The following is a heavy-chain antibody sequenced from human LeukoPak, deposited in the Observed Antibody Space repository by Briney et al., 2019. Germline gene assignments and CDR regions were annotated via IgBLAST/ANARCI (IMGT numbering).Heavy chain of an antibody. V-gene: IGHV3-48*01. CDR2: INTAGTDI. J-gene: IGHJ4*02. CDR3: ARNLPGTGMYYFDY. Sequence: QPGGSLRLSCAASGFIFSNFNMNWVRQAPGKGLEWVSYINTAGTDIYYADSVKGRFTISRDNAKNSLYLQMNSLRAEDTAVYYCARNLPGTGMYYFDYWGQGTLVTVSS. D-gene: IGHD6-13*01. CDR1: GFIFSNFN.